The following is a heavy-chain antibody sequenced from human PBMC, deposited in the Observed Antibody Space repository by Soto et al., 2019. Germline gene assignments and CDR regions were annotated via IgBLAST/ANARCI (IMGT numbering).Heavy chain of an antibody. V-gene: IGHV4-38-2*01. CDR1: GYSISSGWY. J-gene: IGHJ4*02. CDR2: IRHDGNT. CDR3: AIVGVEVTGPIGDFAY. D-gene: IGHD2-15*01. Sequence: LSLTCGVSGYSISSGWYWGWIRQPPGKGLEWIGSIRHDGNTYYNPSLKSRVTISADTSKNQFSLNLRSVTAADTAVYYCAIVGVEVTGPIGDFAYWGQGTMVTVSS.